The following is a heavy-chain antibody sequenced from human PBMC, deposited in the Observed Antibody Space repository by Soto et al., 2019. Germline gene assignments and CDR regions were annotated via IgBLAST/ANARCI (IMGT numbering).Heavy chain of an antibody. CDR2: ISYDGSNK. D-gene: IGHD2-2*01. CDR3: ARGGCSSTSCYQGANYYYGMDV. V-gene: IGHV3-30-3*01. Sequence: GGSLRLSCAASGFTFSSYAMHWVRQAPGKGLEWVAVISYDGSNKYYADSVKGRFTISRDNSKNTLYLQMNSLRAEDTAVYYCARGGCSSTSCYQGANYYYGMDVWGQGTTVTVSS. J-gene: IGHJ6*02. CDR1: GFTFSSYA.